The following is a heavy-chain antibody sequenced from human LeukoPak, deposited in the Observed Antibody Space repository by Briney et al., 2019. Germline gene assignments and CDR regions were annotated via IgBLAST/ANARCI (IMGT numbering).Heavy chain of an antibody. V-gene: IGHV4-4*07. CDR3: ASGPLMSAGGGVDP. CDR2: VSINGGS. J-gene: IGHJ5*02. D-gene: IGHD6-13*01. CDR1: GVSISNYY. Sequence: PSETLSLTCSVSGVSISNYYWSWIRQSAGKGLEWIGRVSINGGSNYNPSLTSRVSMSIDTSKSQFSLKLTSVTAADTAVYYCASGPLMSAGGGVDPWGQGTLVAVSS.